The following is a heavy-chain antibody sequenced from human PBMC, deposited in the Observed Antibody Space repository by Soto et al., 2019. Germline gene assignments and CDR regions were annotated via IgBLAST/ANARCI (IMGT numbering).Heavy chain of an antibody. J-gene: IGHJ6*03. CDR3: FLGHYMYA. Sequence: GGSLRLSCATSGFTFSGFWMSWVRQAPGKGLEWVANINEDGGEKYYVDSVKGRFTISRDNARRSLYLQMNSLRVEDTAVYYCFLGHYMYAWGKGTTVTVSS. V-gene: IGHV3-7*01. D-gene: IGHD3-16*01. CDR1: GFTFSGFW. CDR2: INEDGGEK.